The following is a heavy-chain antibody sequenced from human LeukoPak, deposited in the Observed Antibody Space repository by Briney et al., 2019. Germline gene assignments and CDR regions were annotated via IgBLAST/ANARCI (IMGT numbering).Heavy chain of an antibody. CDR3: ARDFSGYYYYFDY. J-gene: IGHJ4*02. CDR1: GYTFTSYA. CDR2: INAGNGNT. Sequence: ASVKVSCKASGYTFTSYAMHWVRQAPGQRLEWMGWINAGNGNTKYSHKFQGRVTITRDTSASTAYMELSSLRSEDTAVYYCARDFSGYYYYFDYWGQGTLVTVSS. V-gene: IGHV1-3*01. D-gene: IGHD3-22*01.